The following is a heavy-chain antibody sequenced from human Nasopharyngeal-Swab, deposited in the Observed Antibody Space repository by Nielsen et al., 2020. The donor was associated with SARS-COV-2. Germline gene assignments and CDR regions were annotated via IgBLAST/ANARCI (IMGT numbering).Heavy chain of an antibody. Sequence: ASVKDSCKASGYTFTSYYMHWVRQAPGQGLEWMGIINPSGGSTSYAQKFQGRVTMTSDTSTSTVYMELSSLRSEYTAVYYCARVYSYVPLDYWGQGTLVTVSS. J-gene: IGHJ4*02. V-gene: IGHV1-46*01. CDR3: ARVYSYVPLDY. CDR2: INPSGGST. CDR1: GYTFTSYY. D-gene: IGHD5-18*01.